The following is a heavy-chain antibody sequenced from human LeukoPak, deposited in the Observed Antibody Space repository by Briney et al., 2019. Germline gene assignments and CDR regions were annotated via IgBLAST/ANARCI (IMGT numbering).Heavy chain of an antibody. Sequence: PGGSLRLSCAASGFTFSSYAMSWVRQAPGKGLEWVSAISGSGGSTYYADSVKGRFTISRDNSKNTLYLQMNSLRAEDTAVYYCAKDPKGYCSSTSCSAWGQGTLVTVSS. J-gene: IGHJ4*02. V-gene: IGHV3-23*01. D-gene: IGHD2-2*01. CDR1: GFTFSSYA. CDR2: ISGSGGST. CDR3: AKDPKGYCSSTSCSA.